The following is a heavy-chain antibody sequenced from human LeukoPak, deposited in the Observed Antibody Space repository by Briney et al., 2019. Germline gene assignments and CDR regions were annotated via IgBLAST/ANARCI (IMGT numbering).Heavy chain of an antibody. CDR2: IYTSGST. V-gene: IGHV4-4*07. D-gene: IGHD1-26*01. J-gene: IGHJ4*01. CDR1: GGSISSYY. Sequence: SETLSLTCTVSGGSISSYYWRWIRQPAGKGLEWIGRIYTSGSTNYNPSLKSRVTMSVDTSKNQFSLKLSSVTAADTAVYYCASSGSYALMDYWGQGTLVTVSS. CDR3: ASSGSYALMDY.